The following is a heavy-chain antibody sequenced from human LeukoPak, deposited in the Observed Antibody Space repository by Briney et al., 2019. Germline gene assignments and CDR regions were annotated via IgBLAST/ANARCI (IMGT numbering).Heavy chain of an antibody. D-gene: IGHD3-10*01. CDR2: IMPMFGKA. CDR3: ARGSELQFRDAFDI. CDR1: GGTFSSYA. Sequence: GASVKVSCKASGGTFSSYAFSWLRQAPGQGLEWMGGIMPMFGKANYAQKFQGRVTITADESTTTAYMELNSLRSDDTAVYYCARGSELQFRDAFDIWGQGTMVTVSS. V-gene: IGHV1-69*13. J-gene: IGHJ3*02.